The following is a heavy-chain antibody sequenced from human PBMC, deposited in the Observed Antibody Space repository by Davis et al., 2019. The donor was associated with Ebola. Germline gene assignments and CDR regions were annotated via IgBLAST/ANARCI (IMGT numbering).Heavy chain of an antibody. CDR3: ARGPGYCSSTSCHYHYYYMDV. Sequence: PSETLSLTCAVYGGSLSGFYWSWIRQPPGKGLEWIGEINHSGSTNYNPSLKSRVTISVDTSKNQLSLKLSSVTAADTAVYYCARGPGYCSSTSCHYHYYYMDVWGKGTTVTVSS. V-gene: IGHV4-34*01. CDR1: GGSLSGFY. CDR2: INHSGST. J-gene: IGHJ6*03. D-gene: IGHD2-2*01.